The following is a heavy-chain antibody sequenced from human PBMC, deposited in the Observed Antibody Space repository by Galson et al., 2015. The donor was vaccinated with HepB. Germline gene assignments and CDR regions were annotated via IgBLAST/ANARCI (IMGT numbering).Heavy chain of an antibody. J-gene: IGHJ5*02. CDR3: ARPRSSGWSTPGWFDP. CDR2: IIPIFGTA. CDR1: GGTFSSYA. Sequence: SVKVSCKASGGTFSSYAISWVRQAPGQGLEWMGGIIPIFGTANYAQKFQGRVTITADESTSTAYMELSSLRSEDTAVYYCARPRSSGWSTPGWFDPWGQGTLVTVSS. D-gene: IGHD6-19*01. V-gene: IGHV1-69*13.